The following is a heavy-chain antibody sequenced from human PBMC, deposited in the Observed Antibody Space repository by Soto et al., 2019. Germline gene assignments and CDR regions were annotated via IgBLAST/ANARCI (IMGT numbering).Heavy chain of an antibody. CDR2: IYPGDSDT. D-gene: IGHD3-10*01. CDR1: GYSFTSYW. J-gene: IGHJ6*02. V-gene: IGHV5-51*01. Sequence: GESLKISCKGSGYSFTSYWIGWVRQMPGKGLEWMGIIYPGDSDTRYSPSFQGQVTISADKSISTAYLQWSSLKASDTAMYYCARLRGRYGSGSYYPYYYGMDVWGQGTTVTVSS. CDR3: ARLRGRYGSGSYYPYYYGMDV.